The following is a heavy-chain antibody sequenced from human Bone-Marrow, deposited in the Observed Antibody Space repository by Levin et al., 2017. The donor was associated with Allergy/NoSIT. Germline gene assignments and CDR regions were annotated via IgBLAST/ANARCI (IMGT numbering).Heavy chain of an antibody. CDR1: GYTFTNYA. CDR2: INTNTGNP. V-gene: IGHV7-4-1*02. D-gene: IGHD1-26*01. J-gene: IGHJ4*02. CDR3: ARDQIVGATDVGDY. Sequence: ASVKVSCKASGYTFTNYAMNWVRQAPGQGLEWMGWINTNTGNPTYAQGFTGRFVFSLDTSVSTAYLQISSLKAEDTAVYYCARDQIVGATDVGDYWGQGTLVTVSS.